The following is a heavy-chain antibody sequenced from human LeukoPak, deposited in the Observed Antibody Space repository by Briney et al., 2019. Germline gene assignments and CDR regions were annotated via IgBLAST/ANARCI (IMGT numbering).Heavy chain of an antibody. CDR2: INHSGST. V-gene: IGHV4-34*01. CDR3: ASLSVVEDY. Sequence: SETLSLTCAVYGGSFSGYYWSWIRQPPGKGLEWIGEINHSGSTNYNPSLKSRVTISVDTSKNQFSLKLCSVTAADTAVYYCASLSVVEDYWGQGTLVTVSS. CDR1: GGSFSGYY. J-gene: IGHJ4*02. D-gene: IGHD2-15*01.